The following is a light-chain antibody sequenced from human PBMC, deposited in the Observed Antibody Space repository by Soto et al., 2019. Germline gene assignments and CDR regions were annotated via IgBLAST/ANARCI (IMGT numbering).Light chain of an antibody. CDR3: HQRQSWPRT. Sequence: EIVLTQSPATLSLSPGERATLSCGASQSLSSSLAWYQQKPGQAPRLLIYDASNRATGVPARFSASGSGTDFTLTISDVQPEDFALYYCHQRQSWPRTFGQGTKVDIK. CDR2: DAS. V-gene: IGKV3-11*01. CDR1: QSLSSS. J-gene: IGKJ1*01.